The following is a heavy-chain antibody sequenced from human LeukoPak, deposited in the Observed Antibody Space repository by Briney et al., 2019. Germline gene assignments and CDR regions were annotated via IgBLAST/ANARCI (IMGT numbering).Heavy chain of an antibody. CDR2: IYSGGTT. V-gene: IGHV3-53*04. CDR3: ARVDTVMAYYFDL. Sequence: PGGSLRLSCAASGFTFSNAWMHWVRQAPGKGLEWVSTIYSGGTTYYADSVMGRFTISRRNSRNTLYLQMNSLRAEDTAVYYCARVDTVMAYYFDLWGQGTLVTVSS. D-gene: IGHD5-18*01. CDR1: GFTFSNAW. J-gene: IGHJ4*02.